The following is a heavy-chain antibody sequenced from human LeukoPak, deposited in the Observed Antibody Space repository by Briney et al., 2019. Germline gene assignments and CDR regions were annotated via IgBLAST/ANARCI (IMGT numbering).Heavy chain of an antibody. CDR2: IHYDGTIT. J-gene: IGHJ4*02. CDR3: VKDGHCTHTSCYYFDY. Sequence: GGSLRLSCAASGFTFSSYSMNWVRQAPGKGLEWVAFIHYDGTITYYADSVKGRFTISRDSPKNTLFLQMNSLGAEDTAVYYCVKDGHCTHTSCYYFDYWGQGTLVTVSS. CDR1: GFTFSSYS. V-gene: IGHV3-30*02. D-gene: IGHD2-2*01.